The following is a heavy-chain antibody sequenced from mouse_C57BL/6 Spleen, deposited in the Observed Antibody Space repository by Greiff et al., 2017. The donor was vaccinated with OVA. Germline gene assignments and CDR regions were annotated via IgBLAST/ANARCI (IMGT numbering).Heavy chain of an antibody. D-gene: IGHD3-2*02. CDR1: GYTFTSYW. V-gene: IGHV1-61*01. CDR2: IYPSDSET. J-gene: IGHJ2*01. CDR3: ARGTAQAKGDY. Sequence: VQLQQSGAELVRPGSSVKLSCKASGYTFTSYWMDWVKQRPGQGLEWIGNIYPSDSETHYNQKFKDKATLTVDKSSSTAYMQLSSLTSEDSAVYYCARGTAQAKGDYWGQGTTLTVSS.